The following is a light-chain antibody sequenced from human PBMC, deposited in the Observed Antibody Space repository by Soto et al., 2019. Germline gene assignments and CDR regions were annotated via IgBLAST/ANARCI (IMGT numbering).Light chain of an antibody. Sequence: DIQMTQSPSSLSASVGDRVTITCQASQNISSYLNWYQQQPGKAPKLLIYSASNLQTGVPSRFSGSGFGTDYTLTISSLQPADFATYYCQQTFKTPHTFGQGTKVDI. CDR3: QQTFKTPHT. J-gene: IGKJ2*01. CDR1: QNISSY. V-gene: IGKV1-39*01. CDR2: SAS.